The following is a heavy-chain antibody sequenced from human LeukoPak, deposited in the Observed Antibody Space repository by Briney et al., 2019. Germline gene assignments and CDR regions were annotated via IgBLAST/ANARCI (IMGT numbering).Heavy chain of an antibody. CDR3: ARDILTGYYLFDY. V-gene: IGHV3-30*02. D-gene: IGHD3-9*01. Sequence: GGSLRLSCAASGFTFSSYGMHWVRQAPGKGLEWVAFIRYDGSNKYYADSVKGRFTISRDNAKNSLYLQMNSLRAEDTAVYYCARDILTGYYLFDYWGQGTLVTVSS. CDR1: GFTFSSYG. CDR2: IRYDGSNK. J-gene: IGHJ4*02.